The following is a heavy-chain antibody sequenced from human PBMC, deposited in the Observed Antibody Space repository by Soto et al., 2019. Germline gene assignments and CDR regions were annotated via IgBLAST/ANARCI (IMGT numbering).Heavy chain of an antibody. CDR2: INPSGGST. Sequence: QVHLVQSGAQVEKPGASVTVSCLASGYTFTDYYIHWVRQAPGQGLEWMGIINPSGGSTSYAQKFQGRVTMTSDTSTRTVYMHLSGLRYDDTAVYFCARALTEFDYWGPGTRVTVSS. D-gene: IGHD7-27*01. CDR3: ARALTEFDY. CDR1: GYTFTDYY. J-gene: IGHJ4*02. V-gene: IGHV1-46*01.